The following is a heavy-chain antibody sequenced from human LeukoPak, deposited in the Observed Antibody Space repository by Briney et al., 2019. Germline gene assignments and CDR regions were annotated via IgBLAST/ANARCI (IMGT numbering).Heavy chain of an antibody. CDR2: ISWNSGSI. CDR1: GFTFDDYA. Sequence: GGSLRLSCAASGFTFDDYAMHWVRQAPGEGLEWVSGISWNSGSIGYADSVKGRFTISRDNAKNSLYLQMNSLRAEDTAVYYCARGSSSSWRIFDYWGQGTLVTVSS. CDR3: ARGSSSSWRIFDY. V-gene: IGHV3-9*01. J-gene: IGHJ4*02. D-gene: IGHD6-13*01.